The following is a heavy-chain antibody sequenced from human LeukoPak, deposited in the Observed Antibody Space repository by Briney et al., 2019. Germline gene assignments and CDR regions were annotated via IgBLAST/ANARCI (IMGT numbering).Heavy chain of an antibody. CDR2: IYSGGST. Sequence: GGSLRLSCAASGFTVSGNYMAWVRQAPGKGLEWVSVIYSGGSTYYAVSVRGRFTVSRDNSKNTLYLQMNTLRAEDTAVYYCARGGTYWYFDLWGRGTLVTVFS. CDR3: ARGGTYWYFDL. D-gene: IGHD3-16*01. CDR1: GFTVSGNY. J-gene: IGHJ2*01. V-gene: IGHV3-66*01.